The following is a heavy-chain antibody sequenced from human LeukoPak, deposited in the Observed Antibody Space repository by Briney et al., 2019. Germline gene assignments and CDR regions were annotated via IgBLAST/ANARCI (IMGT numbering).Heavy chain of an antibody. CDR3: AKSGYGDYTFDY. J-gene: IGHJ4*02. V-gene: IGHV3-30*02. Sequence: GGSLRLSCAASGFKFASFGMHWVRQAPGKGLEWVASVRFDGNNKYYADSVKGRFTISRDNSKNTLYLQMNRLRAEDTAVYCCAKSGYGDYTFDYWGQGTLVTVSS. CDR2: VRFDGNNK. CDR1: GFKFASFG. D-gene: IGHD4-17*01.